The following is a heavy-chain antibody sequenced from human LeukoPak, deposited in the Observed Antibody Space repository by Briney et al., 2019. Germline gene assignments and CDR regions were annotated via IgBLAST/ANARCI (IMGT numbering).Heavy chain of an antibody. V-gene: IGHV3-48*04. J-gene: IGHJ4*02. D-gene: IGHD3-22*01. CDR1: GFTFSSYS. CDR3: ARDGGIYNSSGYYYDY. CDR2: ISSSSSTI. Sequence: GGSLRLSCAASGFTFSSYSMNWVRQAPGKGLEWGSYISSSSSTIYYADSVKGRFTISRDNAKNSLYLQMNSLRAEDTAVYYCARDGGIYNSSGYYYDYWGQGTLVTVSS.